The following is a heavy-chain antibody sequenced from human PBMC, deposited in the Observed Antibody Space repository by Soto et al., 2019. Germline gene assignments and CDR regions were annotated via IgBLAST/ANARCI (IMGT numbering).Heavy chain of an antibody. D-gene: IGHD2-15*01. V-gene: IGHV3-21*01. CDR2: ISSSSSYI. CDR1: GFTFSSYS. CDR3: AREHDIVVVVAATSDAFDI. Sequence: PGGSLRLSCAASGFTFSSYSMNWVRQAPGKGLEWVSSISSSSSYIYYADSVKGRFTISRDNAKNSLYLQMNSLRAEDTAVYYCAREHDIVVVVAATSDAFDIWGQGTMVTVSS. J-gene: IGHJ3*02.